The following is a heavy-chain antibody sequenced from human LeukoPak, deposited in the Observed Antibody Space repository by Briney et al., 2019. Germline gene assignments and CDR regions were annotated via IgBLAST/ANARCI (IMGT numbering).Heavy chain of an antibody. CDR2: INKNGGT. V-gene: IGHV4-30-4*01. D-gene: IGHD4-17*01. J-gene: IGHJ4*02. CDR3: AREHKSYGDYPYYFDS. CDR1: SDSISSGDYY. Sequence: SQTLSLTCTVSSDSISSGDYYWSWIRQPAGKGLEFIGYINKNGGTYYNPPLKSRVSISIDTSKNQFSLKLTPVTAADTAVYFCAREHKSYGDYPYYFDSWGQGTLVTVSS.